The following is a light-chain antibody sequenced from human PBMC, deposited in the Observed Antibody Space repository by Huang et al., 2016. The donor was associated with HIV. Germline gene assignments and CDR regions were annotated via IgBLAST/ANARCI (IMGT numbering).Light chain of an antibody. J-gene: IGKJ2*02. CDR3: QQTYSTPCT. CDR2: AAS. CDR1: QTISGGY. Sequence: DIQMTQSPSSLSASVGDRVTITCRASQTISGGYINWYQQKPGKAPRLLIYAASSLQSGVPSRFSGSGSGTNYTLTVSSLQAEDFATYYCQQTYSTPCTFGQGTKLEI. V-gene: IGKV1-39*01.